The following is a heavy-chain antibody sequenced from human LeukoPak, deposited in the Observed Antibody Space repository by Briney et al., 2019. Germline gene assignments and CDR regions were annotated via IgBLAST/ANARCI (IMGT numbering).Heavy chain of an antibody. Sequence: ASVKVSCKASGYTFTGYYMHWVRQAPGQGLEWMGWINPNSGGTNYAQKFQGRVTMTRDTSISTAYMELSRLRSDDTAVYYSAGDNGLWFGDTVSDYWGQGTLVTVSS. CDR3: AGDNGLWFGDTVSDY. CDR2: INPNSGGT. V-gene: IGHV1-2*02. D-gene: IGHD3-10*01. CDR1: GYTFTGYY. J-gene: IGHJ4*02.